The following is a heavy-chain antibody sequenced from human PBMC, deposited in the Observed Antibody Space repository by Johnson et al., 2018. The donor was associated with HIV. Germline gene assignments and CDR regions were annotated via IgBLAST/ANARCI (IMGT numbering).Heavy chain of an antibody. CDR1: GFTFSYYG. CDR3: AKDLLSSSLFHDAFDI. J-gene: IGHJ3*02. CDR2: IWYDGSNK. D-gene: IGHD6-13*01. V-gene: IGHV3-33*06. Sequence: QMLLVESGGGVVQPGRSLRLSCAASGFTFSYYGIHWVRQAPGKGLEWVAVIWYDGSNKNYADSVKGRFTISRNNSKNTLYRQMNSLRPEDTAVYYCAKDLLSSSLFHDAFDIWGQGTMVTVSS.